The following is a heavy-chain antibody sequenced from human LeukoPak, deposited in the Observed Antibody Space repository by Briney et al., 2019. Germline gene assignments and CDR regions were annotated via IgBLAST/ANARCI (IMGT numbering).Heavy chain of an antibody. J-gene: IGHJ4*02. V-gene: IGHV3-48*02. CDR3: ARGKIYIDY. CDR2: ISSGSNTI. CDR1: GFTFSSYS. Sequence: QTGGSLRLSCAASGFTFSSYSMNWVRQAPGKGLEWVSYISSGSNTIYYADSVTGRFTISRDNAKNSLYLQMNSLRYEDTAVYYCARGKIYIDYWGQGTLVTVSS.